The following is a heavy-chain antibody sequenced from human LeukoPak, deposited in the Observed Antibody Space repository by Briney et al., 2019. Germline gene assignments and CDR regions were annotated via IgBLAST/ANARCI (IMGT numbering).Heavy chain of an antibody. CDR2: ISGSGGST. Sequence: PGGSLRLSCAASGFNFSSYAMRWVRQAPGKGLEWVSAISGSGGSTYYADSVKGRFTISRDNSKNTLYLQMNSLRAEDTAVYYCAKLATITRYFDYWGQGTLVTVSS. CDR3: AKLATITRYFDY. D-gene: IGHD5-24*01. CDR1: GFNFSSYA. V-gene: IGHV3-23*01. J-gene: IGHJ4*02.